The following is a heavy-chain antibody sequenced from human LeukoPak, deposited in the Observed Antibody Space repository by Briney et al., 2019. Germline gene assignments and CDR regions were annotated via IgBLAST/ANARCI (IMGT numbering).Heavy chain of an antibody. CDR3: AREGIAVADTYYYYYMDV. CDR2: MYIGGRT. CDR1: GTSIRSGSYY. J-gene: IGHJ6*03. Sequence: PSETLSLTCTVTGTSIRSGSYYWNWIRQAAGKGLEWIGRMYIGGRTTYNPSLKSRVIISLETTENQFSLRLRSVTAADTAVYYCAREGIAVADTYYYYYMDVWGKGTWVTVSS. D-gene: IGHD6-19*01. V-gene: IGHV4-61*02.